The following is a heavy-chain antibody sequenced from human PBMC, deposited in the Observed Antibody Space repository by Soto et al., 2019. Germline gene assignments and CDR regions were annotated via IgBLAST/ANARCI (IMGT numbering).Heavy chain of an antibody. V-gene: IGHV1-2*02. D-gene: IGHD3-22*01. CDR2: INPKNGAT. Sequence: ASVKVSCKASGYTFSGNYMHWVRRAPGQGLEWMGWINPKNGATNSEQKFQGRITMTWGTSTSTGYMELTRLRSDDTAVYYCAPHHYDSSGFFDYWGQGTLVTVSS. J-gene: IGHJ4*02. CDR3: APHHYDSSGFFDY. CDR1: GYTFSGNY.